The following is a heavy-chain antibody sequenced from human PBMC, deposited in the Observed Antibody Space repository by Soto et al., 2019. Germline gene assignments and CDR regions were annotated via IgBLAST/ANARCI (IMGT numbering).Heavy chain of an antibody. CDR2: IYYSGST. V-gene: IGHV4-30-4*01. CDR3: ARVVDAAMLS. J-gene: IGHJ4*02. CDR1: GGSISSGDYY. D-gene: IGHD5-18*01. Sequence: QVQLQESGPGLVKPSQTLSLTCTVSGGSISSGDYYWTWIRQPPGKGLEWIGYIYYSGSTYYNPSLKXXVXIXXDTSKNQLSLKLSSVTAADTAVYYCARVVDAAMLSWGQGTLVTVSS.